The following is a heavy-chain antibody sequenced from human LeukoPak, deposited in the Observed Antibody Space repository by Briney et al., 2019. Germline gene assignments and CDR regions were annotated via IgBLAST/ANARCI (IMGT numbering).Heavy chain of an antibody. CDR1: GGSISSSNW. D-gene: IGHD3-9*01. J-gene: IGHJ3*02. CDR2: IYHSGST. CDR3: ATHSNILTGYRTPFDAFDI. V-gene: IGHV4-4*02. Sequence: SGTLSLTCAVSGGSISSSNWWSWVRQPPGKGLEWIGEIYHSGSTNYNPSLKSRVTISVDKSKNQFSLKLSSVTAADTAVYYCATHSNILTGYRTPFDAFDIWGQGTMVTVSS.